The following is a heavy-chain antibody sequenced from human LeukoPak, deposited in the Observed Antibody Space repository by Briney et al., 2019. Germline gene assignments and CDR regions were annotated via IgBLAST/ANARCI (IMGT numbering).Heavy chain of an antibody. J-gene: IGHJ4*02. V-gene: IGHV4-39*07. CDR3: ARRAYYDYVWGSYRSHYFDY. Sequence: PSETLSLTCTVSGGSISTSNYYWGWIRQPPGKGLEWIGNIFYSGSTNYNPSLKSRVTISVDTSKNQFSLKLSSVTAADTAVYYCARRAYYDYVWGSYRSHYFDYWGQGTLVTVSS. CDR2: IFYSGST. D-gene: IGHD3-16*02. CDR1: GGSISTSNYY.